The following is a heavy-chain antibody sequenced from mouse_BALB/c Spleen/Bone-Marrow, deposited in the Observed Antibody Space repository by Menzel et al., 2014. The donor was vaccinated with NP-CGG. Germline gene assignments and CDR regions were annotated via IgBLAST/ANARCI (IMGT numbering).Heavy chain of an antibody. D-gene: IGHD1-1*01. CDR3: ARQGYYGRSDY. CDR1: GFDFSRYR. V-gene: IGHV4-1*02. CDR2: INPDSSTI. Sequence: VQLKQSGGGLVQPGGSLKLSCAASGFDFSRYRMSWVRQAPGKGLKWIGEINPDSSTINYTPSLKDKFIISRDNAKNTLYLQMSKVRSEDTALYYCARQGYYGRSDYWGQGTTLTVSS. J-gene: IGHJ2*01.